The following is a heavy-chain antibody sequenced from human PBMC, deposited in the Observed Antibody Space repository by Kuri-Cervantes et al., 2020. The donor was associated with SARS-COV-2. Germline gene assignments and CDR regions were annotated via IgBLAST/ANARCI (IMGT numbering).Heavy chain of an antibody. J-gene: IGHJ3*02. V-gene: IGHV4-4*07. CDR1: GASISSYS. CDR3: ARDLRPKAAAGTRNAFDI. Sequence: ESLKISCTVSGASISSYSWTWIRQPAGKGLEWIGRIYTSGSTNYNPSLKSQVTMSVDTTKNQFSLKLSSVTAADTAVYYCARDLRPKAAAGTRNAFDIWGQGTMVTVSS. CDR2: IYTSGST. D-gene: IGHD6-13*01.